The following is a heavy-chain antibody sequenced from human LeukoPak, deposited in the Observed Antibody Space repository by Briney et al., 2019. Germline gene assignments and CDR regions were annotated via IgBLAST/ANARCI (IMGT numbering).Heavy chain of an antibody. CDR2: ISYDGSDX. D-gene: IGHD4-17*01. V-gene: IGHV3-30*18. CDR1: EFTFSSYD. CDR3: AKDAYGDFSAPFDS. J-gene: IGHJ4*02. Sequence: SGGSLRLSCAASEFTFSSYDMSWVRQTPGKGLDXXXVISYDGSDXXXADXVXXRFTISRDSSHTTLYLQMTSLKIDDTATYYCAKDAYGDFSAPFDSWGQGALVIVSS.